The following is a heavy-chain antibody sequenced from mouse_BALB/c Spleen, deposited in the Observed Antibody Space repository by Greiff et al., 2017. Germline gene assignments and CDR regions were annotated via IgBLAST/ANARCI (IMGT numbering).Heavy chain of an antibody. D-gene: IGHD1-2*01. J-gene: IGHJ4*01. V-gene: IGHV1-77*01. CDR1: GYTFTDYY. CDR2: IYPGSGNT. Sequence: VQLQQSGAELARPGASVKLSCKASGYTFTDYYINWVKQRTGQGLEWIGEIYPGSGNTYYNEKFKGKATLTADKSSSTAYMQLSSLTSEDSAVYFCARSGGYEGAMDYWGQGTSVTVSS. CDR3: ARSGGYEGAMDY.